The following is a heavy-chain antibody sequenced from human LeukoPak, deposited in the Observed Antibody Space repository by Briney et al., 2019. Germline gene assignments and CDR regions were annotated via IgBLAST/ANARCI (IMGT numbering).Heavy chain of an antibody. D-gene: IGHD3-16*01. CDR2: IYSGGST. Sequence: GGSLRLSCAASGFTVSSNYMSWVRQAPGKGLEWVSVIYSGGSTYYADSVKGRFTISRDNAKNSLYLQMNSLRAEDTAVYYCARGSGEQRGFDYWGQGTLVTVSS. J-gene: IGHJ4*02. CDR1: GFTVSSNY. CDR3: ARGSGEQRGFDY. V-gene: IGHV3-53*01.